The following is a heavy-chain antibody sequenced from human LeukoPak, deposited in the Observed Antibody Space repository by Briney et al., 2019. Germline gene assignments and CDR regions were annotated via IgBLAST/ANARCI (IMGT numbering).Heavy chain of an antibody. CDR2: IWYDGSNK. J-gene: IGHJ4*02. D-gene: IGHD3-16*02. CDR1: GFTFSSYG. Sequence: GGSLRLSCAASGFTFSSYGMHWVRQAPGKGLEWVAGIWYDGSNKYYADSVKGRFTISRDNSKNTLYLQMTSLRAEDTAVYYCAKSAVWGSYRYGHLLFDYWGQGTLVTVSS. V-gene: IGHV3-33*06. CDR3: AKSAVWGSYRYGHLLFDY.